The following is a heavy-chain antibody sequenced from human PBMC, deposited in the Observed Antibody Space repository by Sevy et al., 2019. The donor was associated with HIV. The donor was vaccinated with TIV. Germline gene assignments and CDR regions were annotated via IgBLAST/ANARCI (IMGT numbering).Heavy chain of an antibody. J-gene: IGHJ4*02. V-gene: IGHV3-48*01. Sequence: GGSLRLSCAASGLTFSTYSMNWVRQAPGKGLEWVSYISSISSTIYYADSVKGRFTISRDNAKNSLYLQMNSLRAEDTAVYYCASPLPFYYGSGSEEFDYWGRGTLVTVSS. CDR1: GLTFSTYS. D-gene: IGHD3-10*01. CDR2: ISSISSTI. CDR3: ASPLPFYYGSGSEEFDY.